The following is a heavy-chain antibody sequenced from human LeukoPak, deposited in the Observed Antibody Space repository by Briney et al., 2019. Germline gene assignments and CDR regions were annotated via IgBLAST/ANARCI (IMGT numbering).Heavy chain of an antibody. CDR3: ARNGLGYYDSSGSRDAFDI. CDR1: GFTFNRYS. V-gene: IGHV3-48*01. CDR2: ISSSRSTM. J-gene: IGHJ3*02. Sequence: PGGSLRLSCAASGFTFNRYSMNWVRQAPGKGLEWVSYISSSRSTMYYADSVKGRFTISRDNAKNSLYLQMNSLRGEDTAVYYCARNGLGYYDSSGSRDAFDIWGQGTMVTVSS. D-gene: IGHD3-22*01.